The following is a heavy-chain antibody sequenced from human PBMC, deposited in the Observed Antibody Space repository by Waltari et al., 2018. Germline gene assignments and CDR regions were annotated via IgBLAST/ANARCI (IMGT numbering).Heavy chain of an antibody. CDR3: ARVGPANAFDI. J-gene: IGHJ3*02. CDR2: ISSSSSYI. Sequence: EVQLVASGGGLVKPGGYLRLSCAASGFPFSSYSMNSFRQAPGKGLEWVSSISSSSSYIYYADSVKGRFTISRDNAKNSLYLQMNSLRAEDTAVYYCARVGPANAFDIWGQGTMVTVSS. V-gene: IGHV3-21*01. CDR1: GFPFSSYS.